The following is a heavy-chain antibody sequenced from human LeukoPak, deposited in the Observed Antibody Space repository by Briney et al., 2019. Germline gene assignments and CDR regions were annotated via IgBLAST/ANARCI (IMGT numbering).Heavy chain of an antibody. V-gene: IGHV1-2*02. CDR3: ERGDFWSGYGNWFGP. CDR2: INPNSGST. CDR1: GYTFTGYY. D-gene: IGHD3-3*01. J-gene: IGHJ5*02. Sequence: ASVKLSCKASGYTFTGYYMHWVRQAPGQGLEWMGWINPNSGSTNYAHTFQGRVTMTRDTSISTPYMEVSRLRSDDTAVYYCERGDFWSGYGNWFGPWGQGTLVTVSS.